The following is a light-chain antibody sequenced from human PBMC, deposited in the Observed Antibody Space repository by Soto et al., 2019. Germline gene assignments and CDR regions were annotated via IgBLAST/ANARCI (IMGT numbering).Light chain of an antibody. V-gene: IGKV3-20*01. CDR3: QQYGSSVIT. CDR1: QSVSSY. J-gene: IGKJ4*01. Sequence: VLTQSPATLSLSPGERATLSCRASQSVSSYLAWYQQKPGQAPRPLIYGASSRATGTPERFSGSGSGTDFTLIISRLEPEDFAVYYCQQYGSSVITFGGGTKVDIK. CDR2: GAS.